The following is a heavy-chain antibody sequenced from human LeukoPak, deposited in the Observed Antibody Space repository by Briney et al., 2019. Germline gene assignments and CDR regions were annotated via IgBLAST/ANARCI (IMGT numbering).Heavy chain of an antibody. CDR3: ARDLWDLRFGERTNWYFDL. V-gene: IGHV4-4*07. D-gene: IGHD3-10*01. CDR2: IYTSVST. CDR1: GGSISSYY. J-gene: IGHJ2*01. Sequence: SETLSLTCTVSGGSISSYYWSWIRQPARKGLEWIGRIYTSVSTNYNPSLKSRVTMSVDTSTNQFSLKLSSVTAAETAVYYCARDLWDLRFGERTNWYFDLWCRGTLVTVSS.